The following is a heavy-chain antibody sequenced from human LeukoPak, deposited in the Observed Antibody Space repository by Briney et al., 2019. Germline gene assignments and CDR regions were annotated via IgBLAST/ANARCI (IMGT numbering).Heavy chain of an antibody. D-gene: IGHD6-19*01. CDR3: ARVARSSGPYYFDY. CDR2: ISSSSSYI. J-gene: IGHJ4*02. V-gene: IGHV3-21*01. CDR1: GFTFSSYS. Sequence: GGSLRLSCAASGFTFSSYSMNWVRQAPGKGLEWVSSISSSSSYIYYADSVKGRFTISRDNAKNSLYLQMNSLRAEDTAVYYCARVARSSGPYYFDYWGQGTLVTVSS.